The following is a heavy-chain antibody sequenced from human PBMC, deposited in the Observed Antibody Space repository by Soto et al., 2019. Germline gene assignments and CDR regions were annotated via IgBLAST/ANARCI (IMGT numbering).Heavy chain of an antibody. CDR2: ISGSGGST. V-gene: IGHV3-23*01. J-gene: IGHJ4*02. D-gene: IGHD6-13*01. CDR1: GFTFSSYA. CDR3: ATTGGIASAGTGSYFDY. Sequence: EVQLLESGGGLVQPGGSLRLSCAASGFTFSSYAMSWVRQAPGKGLEWVSAISGSGGSTYYADSVKGRFTISRDNSKNTLYLQMNSLRAEDTAVYYCATTGGIASAGTGSYFDYWGQGTLVTVSS.